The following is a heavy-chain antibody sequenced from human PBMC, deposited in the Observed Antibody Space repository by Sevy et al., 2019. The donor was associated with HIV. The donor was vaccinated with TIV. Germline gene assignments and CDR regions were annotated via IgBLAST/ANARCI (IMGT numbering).Heavy chain of an antibody. D-gene: IGHD1-26*01. CDR3: ARDGGYSIKWYPLY. Sequence: GSLRLSCAASGFAFSTHAMHWVRQAPGKGLEWVTVISYEGTETFYAASVEGRFTISRDNSKNMLSLQINSLKPEDTAVYYCARDGGYSIKWYPLYWGHGTLVTVSS. V-gene: IGHV3-30-3*01. J-gene: IGHJ4*01. CDR1: GFAFSTHA. CDR2: ISYEGTET.